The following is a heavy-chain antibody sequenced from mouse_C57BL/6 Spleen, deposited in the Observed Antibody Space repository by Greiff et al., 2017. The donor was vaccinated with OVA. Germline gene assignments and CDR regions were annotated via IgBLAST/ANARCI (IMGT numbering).Heavy chain of an antibody. CDR2: ISSGSSTI. Sequence: EVKLMESGGGLVKPGGSLKLSCAASGFTFSDYGMHWVRQAPEKGLEWVAYISSGSSTIYYADTVKGRFTISRDNAKNTLFLQMTSLRSEDTAMYYCASGPGFDYWGQGTTLTVSS. V-gene: IGHV5-17*01. CDR1: GFTFSDYG. J-gene: IGHJ2*01. CDR3: ASGPGFDY.